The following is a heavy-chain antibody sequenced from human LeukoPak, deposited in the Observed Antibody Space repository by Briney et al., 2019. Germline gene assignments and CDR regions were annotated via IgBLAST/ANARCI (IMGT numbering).Heavy chain of an antibody. Sequence: GGSLRLSCAASGFTVSSNYMSWVRQAPGKGLEWVSRVSGDGSSTTYADFVKGRFTISRDNAKNTLYLQMSSLRAEDTAVYYCARLIVGATIDDYWGQGTLVTVSS. J-gene: IGHJ4*02. CDR2: VSGDGSST. D-gene: IGHD1-26*01. V-gene: IGHV3-74*03. CDR1: GFTVSSNY. CDR3: ARLIVGATIDDY.